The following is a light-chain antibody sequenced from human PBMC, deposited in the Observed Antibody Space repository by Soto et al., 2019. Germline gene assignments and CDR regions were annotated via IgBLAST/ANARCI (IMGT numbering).Light chain of an antibody. V-gene: IGLV2-14*01. CDR1: SSDICAYVY. Sequence: QSVMTQHASLSGSLGKMIANPCTRTSSDICAYVYVSWGQQHPGKAHQLIICEVSNRPPPVSNRSSRSTSCNTAYLTLSGLQVEDEAEYFCFSFTSTSTHVFGTGTKVTLL. J-gene: IGLJ1*01. CDR3: FSFTSTSTHV. CDR2: EVS.